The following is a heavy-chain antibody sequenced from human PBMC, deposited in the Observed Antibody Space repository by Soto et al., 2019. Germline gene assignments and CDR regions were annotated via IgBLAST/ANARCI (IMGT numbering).Heavy chain of an antibody. Sequence: QVQLQESGPRLVKPSETLSLTCIVSGCSISTYYLSWIRQPPGKGLEWIGYIYYSGSTNYNPSLQSRVTISVDTSKNQFSLKLSSVTAADTAVYYCERAVLPATAPFDYWGQGTLVTVSS. CDR3: ERAVLPATAPFDY. V-gene: IGHV4-59*01. J-gene: IGHJ4*02. D-gene: IGHD2-2*01. CDR1: GCSISTYY. CDR2: IYYSGST.